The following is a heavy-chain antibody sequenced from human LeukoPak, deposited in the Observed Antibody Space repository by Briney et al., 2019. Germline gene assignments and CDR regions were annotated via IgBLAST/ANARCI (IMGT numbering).Heavy chain of an antibody. CDR2: ISYDGSNK. Sequence: GGSLRLSCAASGFTFSSYGMHWVRQTPGMGLEWVAVISYDGSNKYYADSVKGLFTISRDNSKNTLYLQMNSLRAEDTAVYYCAKDDFGDYGDAFEIWGQGTMVTVSS. J-gene: IGHJ3*02. CDR1: GFTFSSYG. CDR3: AKDDFGDYGDAFEI. V-gene: IGHV3-30*18. D-gene: IGHD4-17*01.